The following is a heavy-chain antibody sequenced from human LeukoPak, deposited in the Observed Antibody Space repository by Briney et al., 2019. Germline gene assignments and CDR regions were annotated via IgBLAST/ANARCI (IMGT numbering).Heavy chain of an antibody. V-gene: IGHV3-21*01. D-gene: IGHD3-10*01. J-gene: IGHJ6*03. CDR1: GLTFNNYA. CDR3: ARTMVRGVIIPYYYYYYMDV. Sequence: PGGSLRLSCAVSGLTFNNYAMNWVRQAPGKGLEWVSSISSSSSYIYYADSVKGRFTISRDNAKNSLYLQMNSLRAEDTAVYYCARTMVRGVIIPYYYYYYMDVWGKGTTVTISS. CDR2: ISSSSSYI.